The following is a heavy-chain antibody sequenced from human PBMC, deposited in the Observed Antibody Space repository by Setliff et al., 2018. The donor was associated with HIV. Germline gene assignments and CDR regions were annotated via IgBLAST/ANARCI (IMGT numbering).Heavy chain of an antibody. V-gene: IGHV4-31*03. CDR1: GASINSGIYY. CDR3: ARVRLTATRTRGAFDI. J-gene: IGHJ3*02. CDR2: IDYSGSA. Sequence: SETLSLTCTVSGASINSGIYYWNWIRQYQGKGLEWIGYIDYSGSAYYNPSLRSRVTISADTSKNHFSLKLNSVSAADTAVYYCARVRLTATRTRGAFDILGHGTMVTVSS. D-gene: IGHD3-10*01.